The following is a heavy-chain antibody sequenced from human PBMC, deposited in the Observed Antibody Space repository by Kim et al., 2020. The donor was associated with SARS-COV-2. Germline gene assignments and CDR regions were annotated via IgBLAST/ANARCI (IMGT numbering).Heavy chain of an antibody. V-gene: IGHV4-39*01. D-gene: IGHD3-10*01. CDR3: ARLEYYGSGSYYPSWYFDL. J-gene: IGHJ2*01. CDR2: IYYSGST. Sequence: SETLSLTCTVSGGSISSSSYYWGWIRQPPGKGLEWIGSIYYSGSTYYNPSLKSRVTISVDTSKNQFSLKLSSVTAADTAVYYCARLEYYGSGSYYPSWYFDLWGRGTLVTVCS. CDR1: GGSISSSSYY.